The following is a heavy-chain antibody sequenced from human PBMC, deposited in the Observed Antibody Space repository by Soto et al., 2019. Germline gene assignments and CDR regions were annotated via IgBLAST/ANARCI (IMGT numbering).Heavy chain of an antibody. CDR1: GGSISSGGYY. D-gene: IGHD3-3*01. CDR2: IYYSGST. V-gene: IGHV4-31*03. Sequence: SETLSLTCTVSGGSISSGGYYWSWIRQHPGKGLEWIGYIYYSGSTYYNPSLKSRVTISVDTSKNQFSLKLSSVTAADTAVYYCAREFSAYYGFWSGPRGWFDPWGQGTLVTVSS. J-gene: IGHJ5*02. CDR3: AREFSAYYGFWSGPRGWFDP.